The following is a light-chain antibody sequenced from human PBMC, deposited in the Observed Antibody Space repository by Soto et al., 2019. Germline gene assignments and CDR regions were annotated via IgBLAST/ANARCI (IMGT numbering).Light chain of an antibody. Sequence: DIVMTQSPDSLAVSLGERATINCKSSQSVLYSSNNKNYLAWYQQKPGQPPKLLIYWASTRASGVPDRFSGSGSGTDFSLTISSLQAEDVAVYICQQYYSSPRTFGQGTKVEIK. V-gene: IGKV4-1*01. CDR1: QSVLYSSNNKNY. CDR3: QQYYSSPRT. CDR2: WAS. J-gene: IGKJ1*01.